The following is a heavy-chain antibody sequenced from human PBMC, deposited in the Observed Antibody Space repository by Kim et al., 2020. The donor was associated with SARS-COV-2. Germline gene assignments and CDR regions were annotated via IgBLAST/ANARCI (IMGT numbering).Heavy chain of an antibody. V-gene: IGHV1-2*02. Sequence: NSTSRATVYAQKFQGRVTVTRDTSISTVYMELSRLTSDDTAVYFCTREDFWGQGTLVTVSS. J-gene: IGHJ4*02. CDR2: NSTSRAT. CDR3: TREDF.